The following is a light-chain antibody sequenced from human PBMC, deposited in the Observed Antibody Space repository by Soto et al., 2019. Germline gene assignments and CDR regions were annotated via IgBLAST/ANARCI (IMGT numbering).Light chain of an antibody. J-gene: IGLJ2*01. V-gene: IGLV2-14*01. CDR3: TSYRSSSVV. CDR2: EVS. Sequence: QSALTQPAAVSGSPGQSITISCTGTSSDVGGYNYVSWYQQHPGKAPKLLIYEVSNRPSGVSSRFSGSKSGNTASLTISGLQTEDEADYYCTSYRSSSVVFGGGTKVTVL. CDR1: SSDVGGYNY.